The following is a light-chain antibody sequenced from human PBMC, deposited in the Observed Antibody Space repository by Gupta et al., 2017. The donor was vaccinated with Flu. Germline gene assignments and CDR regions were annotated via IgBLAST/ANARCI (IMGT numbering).Light chain of an antibody. CDR2: DAS. CDR1: QRASSY. CDR3: QQRSNWPRWT. J-gene: IGKJ1*01. V-gene: IGKV3-11*01. Sequence: IVLTQSTATLSLSPGERSTLSSRASQRASSYLAWYQQKPGQAPRLLIYDASNRATGIPARFSGSGSGTDFTLTISSLEPEDFAVYYCQQRSNWPRWTFGQGTKVEIK.